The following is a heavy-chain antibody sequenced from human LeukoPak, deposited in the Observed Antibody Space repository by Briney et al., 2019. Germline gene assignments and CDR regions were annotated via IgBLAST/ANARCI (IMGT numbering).Heavy chain of an antibody. CDR2: ISERGST. J-gene: IGHJ5*02. CDR1: GGSISRYY. CDR3: ARSVYRNNWAPASWFHP. V-gene: IGHV4-59*12. Sequence: SETLSLTCTVSGGSISRYYWSWIRQPPGKGLGWIGEISERGSTNYNPSLGSRITISLDTSKNQFSLHVRSVVAADTAVYYCARSVYRNNWAPASWFHPWGQGTLVTVSS. D-gene: IGHD1-1*01.